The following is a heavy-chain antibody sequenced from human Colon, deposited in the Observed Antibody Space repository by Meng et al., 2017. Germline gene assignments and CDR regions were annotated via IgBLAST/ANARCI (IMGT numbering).Heavy chain of an antibody. V-gene: IGHV4-34*01. CDR2: INHSGST. Sequence: QLQQWGAGLVNPSETLALTCAVYGWSFSRYYLSWIRQPPGKGLEWIGEINHSGSTHYNPSLKSRVTISVDTSKNQFSLKLSSVTAADTAVYYCARVRITIFGVVSTFDYWGQGTLVTVPS. CDR3: ARVRITIFGVVSTFDY. CDR1: GWSFSRYY. D-gene: IGHD3-3*01. J-gene: IGHJ4*02.